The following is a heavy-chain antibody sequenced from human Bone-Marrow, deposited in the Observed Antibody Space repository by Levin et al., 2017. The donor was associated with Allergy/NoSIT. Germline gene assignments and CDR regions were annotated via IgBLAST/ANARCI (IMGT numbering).Heavy chain of an antibody. CDR3: ARETGLGMDA. CDR2: INSDGKNI. CDR1: GFIFSNYW. V-gene: IGHV3-74*01. D-gene: IGHD1-14*01. Sequence: GGSLRLSCAASGFIFSNYWIHWVRQAPGKGLEWVSRINSDGKNIGYADSVRGRFTISRDNAKNTVSLQMSYLRAEDTALYYCARETGLGMDAWGQGTTVTGSS. J-gene: IGHJ6*02.